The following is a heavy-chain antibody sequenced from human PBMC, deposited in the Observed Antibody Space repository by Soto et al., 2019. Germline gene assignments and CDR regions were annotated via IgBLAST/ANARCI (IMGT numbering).Heavy chain of an antibody. J-gene: IGHJ4*02. CDR1: AYTFTRYS. CDR2: IDPSGGST. D-gene: IGHD5-18*01. V-gene: IGHV1-46*01. Sequence: VASVKVSCKASAYTFTRYSMHWVRQAPGQGLEWMGIIDPSGGSTSYAEKFQDRVTMTRDTSTSTVYMELSSLRSEDTAVYYCAREGQTTVMAFYFDYWGQGTLVTVSS. CDR3: AREGQTTVMAFYFDY.